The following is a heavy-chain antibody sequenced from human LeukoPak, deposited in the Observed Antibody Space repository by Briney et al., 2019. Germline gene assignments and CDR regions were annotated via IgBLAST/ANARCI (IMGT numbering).Heavy chain of an antibody. CDR1: GGSITRSRYH. CDR3: AREDEWQENDY. V-gene: IGHV4-61*02. CDR2: IYTSGST. D-gene: IGHD3-3*01. J-gene: IGHJ4*02. Sequence: SETLSLTCNVSGGSITRSRYHWSWIRQPAGKGLEWIGRIYTSGSTSYNPSLKSRVTISLDTSNNQFSLKVTSVTAADTAVYYCAREDEWQENDYWGQGTLVTVSS.